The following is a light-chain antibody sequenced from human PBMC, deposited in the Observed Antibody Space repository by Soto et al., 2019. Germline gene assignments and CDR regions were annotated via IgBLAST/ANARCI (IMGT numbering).Light chain of an antibody. CDR2: KAS. J-gene: IGKJ1*01. CDR1: QTIDSW. V-gene: IGKV1-5*03. CDR3: QQYHIYSGT. Sequence: IQMTQPPPTLSASVGDRVTITSRASQTIDSWLAWYQQRPGRPPNLLIYKASTVASGVPSWFGGSGSGREFTLSMNSRQHDGFATYYCQQYHIYSGTFGQGTK.